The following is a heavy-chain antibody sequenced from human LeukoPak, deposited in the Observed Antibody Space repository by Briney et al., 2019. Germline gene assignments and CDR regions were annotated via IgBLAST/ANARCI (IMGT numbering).Heavy chain of an antibody. CDR1: GFTFSSYG. Sequence: GGSLRLSCAASGFTFSSYGMHWVRQAPGKGLEWVAVISYDGSNKYYADSVKGRFTISRDNSKNTLYLQMNSLRAEDTAVYYCARDFGGDGGMDVWGQGTTVTVSS. J-gene: IGHJ6*02. CDR3: ARDFGGDGGMDV. V-gene: IGHV3-30*03. D-gene: IGHD3-10*01. CDR2: ISYDGSNK.